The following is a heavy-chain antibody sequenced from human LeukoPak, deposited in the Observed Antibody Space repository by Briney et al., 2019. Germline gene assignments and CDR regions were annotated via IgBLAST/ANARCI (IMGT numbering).Heavy chain of an antibody. V-gene: IGHV1-69*06. Sequence: SVKVSCKASGGTFSSYAISWVRQAPRQGLEWMGGIIPIFGTANYAQKFQGRVTITADKSTSTAYMELSSLRSEDTAVYYCARGSHRRYSSGYFNWFDPWGQGTLVTVSS. J-gene: IGHJ5*02. CDR3: ARGSHRRYSSGYFNWFDP. D-gene: IGHD3-22*01. CDR1: GGTFSSYA. CDR2: IIPIFGTA.